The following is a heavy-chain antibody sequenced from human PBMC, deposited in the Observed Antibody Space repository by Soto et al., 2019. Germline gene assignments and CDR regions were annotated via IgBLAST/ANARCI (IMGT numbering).Heavy chain of an antibody. Sequence: GGSLRLSCAASGFAFSSYGMHWVRQAPGKGLEWVAVIWYDGSNKYYADSVKGRFTISRDNSKNTLYLQMNSLRAEDTAVYYCPTHLATSGYYLNPYFQHWGQGTLVTVSS. J-gene: IGHJ1*01. CDR2: IWYDGSNK. CDR3: PTHLATSGYYLNPYFQH. V-gene: IGHV3-33*01. D-gene: IGHD3-22*01. CDR1: GFAFSSYG.